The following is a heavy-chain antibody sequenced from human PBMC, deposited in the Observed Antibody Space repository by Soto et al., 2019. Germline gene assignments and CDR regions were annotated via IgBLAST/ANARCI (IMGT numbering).Heavy chain of an antibody. CDR1: GYTFTSYG. CDR3: ASGRLTYCSGGSCYSSTYYFDY. CDR2: SSAYNGNT. D-gene: IGHD2-15*01. V-gene: IGHV1-18*01. J-gene: IGHJ4*02. Sequence: QVQLVQSGAEVKKPGASVKVSCKASGYTFTSYGISWVRQAPGQGLEWMGWSSAYNGNTNYAQKLQGRVTITTDTSTSTAYMELRSLRSDDTAVYYCASGRLTYCSGGSCYSSTYYFDYWGQGTLVTVSS.